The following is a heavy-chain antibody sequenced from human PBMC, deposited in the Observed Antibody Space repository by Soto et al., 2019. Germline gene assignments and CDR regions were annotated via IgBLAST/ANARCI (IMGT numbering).Heavy chain of an antibody. J-gene: IGHJ4*02. CDR3: ARDCAGYSSGWYQRGGFDY. V-gene: IGHV3-33*01. CDR2: IWYDASNK. D-gene: IGHD6-19*01. Sequence: QVQLVESVGGVVQPGRSLRLSCAASGFTFSSYGMHWVRQAPGKGLEWVAVIWYDASNKYYADSVKGRFTISRDNSKNTLYLQMNSLRAEDTAVYYCARDCAGYSSGWYQRGGFDYWGQGTLVTVSS. CDR1: GFTFSSYG.